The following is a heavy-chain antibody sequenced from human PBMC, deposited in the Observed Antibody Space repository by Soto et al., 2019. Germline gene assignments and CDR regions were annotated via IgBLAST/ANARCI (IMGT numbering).Heavy chain of an antibody. CDR3: ARGYGSGSYPYYYYYYYMDV. D-gene: IGHD3-10*01. CDR2: IYYSGST. Sequence: SETLSLTCTVSGGSISSYYWSWIRQPPGKGLEWIGYIYYSGSTNYNPSLKSRVTISVDTSKNQFSLKLSSVTAADTAVYYCARGYGSGSYPYYYYYYYMDVWGKGTTVTVSS. V-gene: IGHV4-59*01. CDR1: GGSISSYY. J-gene: IGHJ6*03.